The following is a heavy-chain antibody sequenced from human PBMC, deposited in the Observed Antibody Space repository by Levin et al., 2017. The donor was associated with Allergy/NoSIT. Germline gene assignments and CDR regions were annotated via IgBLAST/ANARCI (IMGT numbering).Heavy chain of an antibody. CDR1: GFPFSSYG. Sequence: PGGSLRLSCTASGFPFSSYGMHWVRQAPGKGLEWVTTIWYDASNKYYADSVKGRFTISRDNSKNTLYLQMNSLRAEDTAVYYCARDREAARPGWFDPWGQGTLVTVSS. J-gene: IGHJ5*02. CDR2: IWYDASNK. D-gene: IGHD6-6*01. CDR3: ARDREAARPGWFDP. V-gene: IGHV3-33*01.